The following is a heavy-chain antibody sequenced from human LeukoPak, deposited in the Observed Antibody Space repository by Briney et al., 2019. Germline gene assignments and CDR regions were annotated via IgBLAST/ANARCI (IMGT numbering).Heavy chain of an antibody. J-gene: IGHJ3*02. V-gene: IGHV1-69*05. CDR3: AKISLTGYYTDDAFDI. D-gene: IGHD3-9*01. CDR1: GGTFSSYA. CDR2: IILIFGTA. Sequence: SVKVSCKASGGTFSSYAISWVRQAPGQGLEWMGGIILIFGTANYAQKFQGRVTITTDESTSTAYMELSSLRSEDTAVYYCAKISLTGYYTDDAFDIWGQGTMVTVSS.